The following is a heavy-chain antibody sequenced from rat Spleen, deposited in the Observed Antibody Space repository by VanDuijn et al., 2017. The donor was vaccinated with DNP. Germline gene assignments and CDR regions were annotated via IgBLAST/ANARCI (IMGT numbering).Heavy chain of an antibody. J-gene: IGHJ3*01. D-gene: IGHD1-1*01. V-gene: IGHV2-1*01. Sequence: QVQLKESGPGLVQPSQTLSLTCTVSGFSLTRNSVHWVRQPPGKVLEWIAAISSGGRTYYNSALKSRLSISRDTSKSQVFLKMNSLQTEDTAIYYCTRGVTTVVTGWFAYWGQGTLVTVSS. CDR2: ISSGGRT. CDR1: GFSLTRNS. CDR3: TRGVTTVVTGWFAY.